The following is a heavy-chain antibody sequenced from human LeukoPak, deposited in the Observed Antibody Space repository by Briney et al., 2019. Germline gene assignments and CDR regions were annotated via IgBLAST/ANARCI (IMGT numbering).Heavy chain of an antibody. CDR2: INPNSGGT. CDR1: GYTFTGYY. V-gene: IGHV1-2*02. D-gene: IGHD1-26*01. J-gene: IGHJ4*02. Sequence: ASVKVSCKASGYTFTGYYMHWVRQAPGQGLGWMGWINPNSGGTNYAQKFQGRVTMTRDTSISTAYMELSRLRSDDTAVYYCARDQYSGSYPTAWGQGTLVTVSS. CDR3: ARDQYSGSYPTA.